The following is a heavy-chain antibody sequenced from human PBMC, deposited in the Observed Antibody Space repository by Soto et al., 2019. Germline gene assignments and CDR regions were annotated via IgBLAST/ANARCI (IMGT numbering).Heavy chain of an antibody. J-gene: IGHJ4*02. CDR2: ISGSGGST. CDR3: AQDNMGAVAGTGYFAY. Sequence: PGGSLRLSCAACGFTFSSYAMSWVRQAPGKGLEWVSAISGSGGSTYYADSVKGRFTISRDNSKNTLYLQMNSLRAEDTAVYYCAQDNMGAVAGTGYFAYWGQGTLVTVSS. D-gene: IGHD6-19*01. V-gene: IGHV3-23*01. CDR1: GFTFSSYA.